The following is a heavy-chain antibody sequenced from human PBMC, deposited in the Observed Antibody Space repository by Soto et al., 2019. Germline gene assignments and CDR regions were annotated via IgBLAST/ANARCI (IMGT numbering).Heavy chain of an antibody. J-gene: IGHJ1*01. D-gene: IGHD6-13*01. V-gene: IGHV4-59*01. CDR1: GGSISNYY. CDR2: IYYSGST. Sequence: PSETLSLTGTVCGGSISNYYCSWIRQPPGKGLEWIGYIYYSGSTNYNPSLKSRVTISLDTSKNQFSLKLSSVTAADTAVYYCTRDPGYSGTCDFYFHTWGQGTPVT. CDR3: TRDPGYSGTCDFYFHT.